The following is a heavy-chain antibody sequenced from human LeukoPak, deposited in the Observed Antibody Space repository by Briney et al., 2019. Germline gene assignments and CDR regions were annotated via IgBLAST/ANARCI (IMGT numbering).Heavy chain of an antibody. J-gene: IGHJ3*01. D-gene: IGHD5-24*01. CDR2: INPDGGNT. V-gene: IGHV1-46*01. CDR1: GGTFSSYA. CDR3: ARIRDGYNDAYDL. Sequence: GASVKVSCKASGGTFSSYAISWVRQAPGQVLEWMGLINPDGGNTNYAQNFQGRVTLTRDTPTSTVYMELSSLRSEDTAIYYCARIRDGYNDAYDLWGQGTVVTVPS.